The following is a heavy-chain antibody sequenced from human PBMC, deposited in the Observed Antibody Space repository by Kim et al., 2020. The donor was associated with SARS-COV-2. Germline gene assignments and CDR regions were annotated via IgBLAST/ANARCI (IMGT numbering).Heavy chain of an antibody. Sequence: ASVKVSCKASGYTFTSYYMHWVRQAPGQGLEWMGIINPSGSSTNYAQKFQGRVTMTRDTSTSTVYMESSSLRSEDTAVFYCARDKGSGWSSFDYWGQGTLVTVSS. CDR3: ARDKGSGWSSFDY. V-gene: IGHV1-46*01. CDR1: GYTFTSYY. D-gene: IGHD6-19*01. CDR2: INPSGSST. J-gene: IGHJ4*02.